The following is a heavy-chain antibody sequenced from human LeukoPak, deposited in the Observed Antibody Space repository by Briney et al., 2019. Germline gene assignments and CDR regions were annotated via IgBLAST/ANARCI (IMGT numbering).Heavy chain of an antibody. V-gene: IGHV3-23*01. CDR3: ARIRFLEWFADY. CDR1: GFTFSSYA. D-gene: IGHD3-3*01. Sequence: GGSLRLSCAASGFTFSSYAMSWVRQAPGKGLEWVSAISGSGGSTYYADSVKGRFTISRDNSKNTLYLQMNSLRAEDTAVYYCARIRFLEWFADYWGQGTLVTVSS. CDR2: ISGSGGST. J-gene: IGHJ4*02.